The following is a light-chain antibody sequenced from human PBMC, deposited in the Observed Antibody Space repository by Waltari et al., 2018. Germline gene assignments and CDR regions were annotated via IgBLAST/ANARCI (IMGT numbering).Light chain of an antibody. Sequence: DIQITQPPSSLSAPVGDRPTTTCRASQSISSYLNWYQQEPGKAPQLLIYAASSLQSGVPSRFSGSGSGTDFTLTISSLQPEDFATYYCQQSYSTPPVTFGGGTKVEIK. CDR3: QQSYSTPPVT. V-gene: IGKV1-39*01. J-gene: IGKJ4*01. CDR1: QSISSY. CDR2: AAS.